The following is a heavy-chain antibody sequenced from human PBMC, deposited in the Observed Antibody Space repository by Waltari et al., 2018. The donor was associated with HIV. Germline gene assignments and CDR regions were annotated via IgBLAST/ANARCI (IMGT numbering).Heavy chain of an antibody. CDR2: IYTSGST. D-gene: IGHD3-22*01. CDR3: ARDRNYYYDSSGYFFNAFDI. Sequence: QVQLQESVPGLVKPSQTLSLTCTVSGGSISSGSYYWSWIRQPAGKGLEWIGRIYTSGSTNYTPSLESRVTISVDTSKNQFSLKLSSVTAADTAVYYCARDRNYYYDSSGYFFNAFDIWGQGTMVTVSS. V-gene: IGHV4-61*02. J-gene: IGHJ3*02. CDR1: GGSISSGSYY.